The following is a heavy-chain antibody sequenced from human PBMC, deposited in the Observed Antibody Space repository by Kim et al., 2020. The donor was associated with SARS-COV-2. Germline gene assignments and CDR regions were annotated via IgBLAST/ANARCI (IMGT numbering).Heavy chain of an antibody. CDR3: ARTTYYDFWSGSEKNWFDP. J-gene: IGHJ5*02. Sequence: SETLSLTCTVSGGSISSYYWSWIRQPPGKGLEWIGYIYYSGSTNYNPSLKSRVTISVDTSKNQFSLKLSSVTAADTAVYYCARTTYYDFWSGSEKNWFDPWGQGTLVTVSS. CDR2: IYYSGST. D-gene: IGHD3-3*01. V-gene: IGHV4-59*01. CDR1: GGSISSYY.